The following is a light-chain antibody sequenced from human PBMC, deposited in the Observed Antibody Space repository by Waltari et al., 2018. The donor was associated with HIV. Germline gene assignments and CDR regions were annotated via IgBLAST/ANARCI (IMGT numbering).Light chain of an antibody. CDR1: SSNFGSHY. Sequence: QSVLTQPPSASGTPGQRVTISCSGSSSNFGSHYVHWYQQLPGTAPKLLIYRNNQRPSGVPDRFSASKSGTSASLAISGLRSDDEADYYCASWDARLSGWVFGGGTKLTVL. CDR3: ASWDARLSGWV. CDR2: RNN. J-gene: IGLJ3*02. V-gene: IGLV1-47*01.